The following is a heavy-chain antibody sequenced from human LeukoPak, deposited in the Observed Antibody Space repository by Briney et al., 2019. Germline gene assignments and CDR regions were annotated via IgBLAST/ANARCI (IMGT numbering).Heavy chain of an antibody. J-gene: IGHJ4*02. CDR1: GFTFSSYG. CDR3: AREGYSSGWIIDY. V-gene: IGHV4-34*01. D-gene: IGHD6-19*01. CDR2: INHSGST. Sequence: GSLRLSCAASGFTFSSYGMHWARQPPGKGLEWIGEINHSGSTNYNPSLKSRVTISVDTSKNQFSLKLSSVTAADTAVYYCAREGYSSGWIIDYWGQGTLVTVSS.